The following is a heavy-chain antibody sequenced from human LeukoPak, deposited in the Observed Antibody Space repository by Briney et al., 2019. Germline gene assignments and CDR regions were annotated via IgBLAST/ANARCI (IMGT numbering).Heavy chain of an antibody. Sequence: WMRXAPGXXXEXMGXXNXDNGNITYSEKFQGRVTITRDTSANTVYLELSSLRSEDTAMYHCAKDGRGGCNSIDCYTYFDAWGQGTLVTVSS. V-gene: IGHV1-3*01. J-gene: IGHJ5*02. CDR3: AKDGRGGCNSIDCYTYFDA. CDR2: XNXDNGNI. D-gene: IGHD2/OR15-2a*01.